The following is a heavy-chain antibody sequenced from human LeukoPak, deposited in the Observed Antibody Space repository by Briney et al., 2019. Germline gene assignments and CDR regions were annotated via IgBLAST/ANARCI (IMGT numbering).Heavy chain of an antibody. V-gene: IGHV4-34*01. CDR3: ASGLMTTLDY. J-gene: IGHJ4*02. CDR1: GGSFSGYY. CDR2: INHSGST. Sequence: PSETLSLTCAVYGGSFSGYYWSWIRQPPGKGLEWIGEINHSGSTNYNPSLKRRVTISVDTSKNQFSLKLSSVTAADTAVYYCASGLMTTLDYWGQGTLVTVSS. D-gene: IGHD4-17*01.